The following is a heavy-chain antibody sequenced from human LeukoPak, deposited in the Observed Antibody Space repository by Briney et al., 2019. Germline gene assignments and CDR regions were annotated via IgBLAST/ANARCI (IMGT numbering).Heavy chain of an antibody. CDR3: ARHFLSSGRVHNWFDP. Sequence: LGGSLKISCKGSGYSFTSYWIGGVRQMPGKGLEGMGIIYPGDSDTRYSPSFQGQVTISADKSISTAYLQSSSLKASDTAMYYCARHFLSSGRVHNWFDPWGQGTLVTVSS. CDR2: IYPGDSDT. D-gene: IGHD6-19*01. V-gene: IGHV5-51*01. CDR1: GYSFTSYW. J-gene: IGHJ5*02.